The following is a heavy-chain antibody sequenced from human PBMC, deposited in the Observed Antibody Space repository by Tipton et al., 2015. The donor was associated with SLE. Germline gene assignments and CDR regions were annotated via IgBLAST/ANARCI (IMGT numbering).Heavy chain of an antibody. CDR1: GGTFNSYA. Sequence: QLVQSGAEVKKPGSSVKVSCKASGGTFNSYAISWVRQAPGQGLEWMGGITPIFGIANYAQKFQGRVTITTDESTSTAYMQLSSLRSEDTAVYYCARNRCSRPSCSPSYYYGMDVWGHGPTVSVSS. V-gene: IGHV1-69*05. CDR2: ITPIFGIA. CDR3: ARNRCSRPSCSPSYYYGMDV. J-gene: IGHJ6*02. D-gene: IGHD2-2*01.